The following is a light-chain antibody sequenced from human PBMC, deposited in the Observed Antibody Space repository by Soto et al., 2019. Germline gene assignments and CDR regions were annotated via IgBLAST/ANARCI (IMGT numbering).Light chain of an antibody. CDR3: MQALQTPLA. CDR2: LGS. J-gene: IGKJ3*01. Sequence: DIVMTQCPLSLPVTPGEPASISCRSSQSLLHSNGYNYLDWYLQKPGQSPQLLIYLGSNRASGVPDRFSGSGSGTDFTLKISRVEAEDVGIYYCMQALQTPLAFGPGTTVDIK. CDR1: QSLLHSNGYNY. V-gene: IGKV2-28*01.